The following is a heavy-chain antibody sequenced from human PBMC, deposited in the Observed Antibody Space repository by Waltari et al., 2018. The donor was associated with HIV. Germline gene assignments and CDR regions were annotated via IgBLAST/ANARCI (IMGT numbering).Heavy chain of an antibody. CDR2: ISGSTNTK. CDR3: ARDKLGDSAPV. J-gene: IGHJ6*02. Sequence: EVQLVESGGGLVQPGGTLRLSCSVSGFSITTSSIYWVRQRPGKGLKLISYISGSTNTKYYAESVKGRFTVSRDNAKNSAFLDMSALRDDDTAIYYCARDKLGDSAPVWGQGTTVAVSS. V-gene: IGHV3-48*02. D-gene: IGHD1-26*01. CDR1: GFSITTSS.